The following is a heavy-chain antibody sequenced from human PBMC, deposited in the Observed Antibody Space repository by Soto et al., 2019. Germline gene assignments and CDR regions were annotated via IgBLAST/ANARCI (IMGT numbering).Heavy chain of an antibody. CDR3: ARDSAAAGTDYYYYGMDV. CDR1: GFTFSSYW. Sequence: GGSLRLSCAASGFTFSSYWMSWVRQAPGKGLEWVANIKQDGSEKYYVDSVKGRFTISRDNAKNSLCPQMNSLRAEDTAVYYCARDSAAAGTDYYYYGMDVWGQGTTVTVSS. V-gene: IGHV3-7*01. J-gene: IGHJ6*02. CDR2: IKQDGSEK. D-gene: IGHD6-13*01.